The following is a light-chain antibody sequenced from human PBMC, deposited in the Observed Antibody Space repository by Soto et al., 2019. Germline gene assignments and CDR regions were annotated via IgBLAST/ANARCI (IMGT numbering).Light chain of an antibody. CDR1: QSITTW. J-gene: IGKJ2*01. Sequence: DIQMTQSPSTLSASVGDRVTITCRASQSITTWLAWYQQKPGKAPKLLIYKATNLQSGVPSRFSGSGSGTEFSLTISSLQPEDFAIYYCQHYNDDQYTFGQGTKLEIK. CDR2: KAT. V-gene: IGKV1-5*03. CDR3: QHYNDDQYT.